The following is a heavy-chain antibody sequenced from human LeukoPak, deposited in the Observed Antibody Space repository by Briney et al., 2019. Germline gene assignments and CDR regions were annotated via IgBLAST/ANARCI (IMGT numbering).Heavy chain of an antibody. CDR2: IYPGDSDT. CDR3: ARRPRRATSGGVIVYYFDY. Sequence: GESLKISCKGSGYSFTSYWIGWVRQMPGKGLEWMGIIYPGDSDTRYSPSFQGQVTISADKSISTAYLQWSSLKASDTAMYYCARRPRRATSGGVIVYYFDYWGQGTLVTVSS. J-gene: IGHJ4*02. CDR1: GYSFTSYW. D-gene: IGHD3-16*02. V-gene: IGHV5-51*01.